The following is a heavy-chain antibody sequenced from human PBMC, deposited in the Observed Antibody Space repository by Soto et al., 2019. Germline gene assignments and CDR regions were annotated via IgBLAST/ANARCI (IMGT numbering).Heavy chain of an antibody. CDR3: GRGRSGQIVVFY. CDR2: IGPESGAT. J-gene: IGHJ4*02. V-gene: IGHV1-2*02. Sequence: ASVKVSCKASGYTFTGHYIHWVRQAPEQGPEWMGEIGPESGATRYAQKFQGRVTMTRDMSITTVYMELDNLSPDDTAVYYCGRGRSGQIVVFYWGQGTPVTVSS. D-gene: IGHD5-12*01. CDR1: GYTFTGHY.